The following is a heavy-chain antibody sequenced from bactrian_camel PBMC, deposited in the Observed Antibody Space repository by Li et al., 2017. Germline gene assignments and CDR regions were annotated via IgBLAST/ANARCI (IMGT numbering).Heavy chain of an antibody. J-gene: IGHJ4*01. Sequence: QLVESGGGLVQPGGSLRLSCAASGFIFSSYWMYWVRQAPGKGLEWVSSSSSGALSLVYADSVKGRFTISRDNAKNTVYLLMNSLKPEDTAVYYCVKPNPDARGGFDHWGQGTQVTVS. D-gene: IGHD1*01. CDR3: VKPNPDARGGFDH. CDR2: SSSGALSL. CDR1: GFIFSSYW. V-gene: IGHV3S25*01.